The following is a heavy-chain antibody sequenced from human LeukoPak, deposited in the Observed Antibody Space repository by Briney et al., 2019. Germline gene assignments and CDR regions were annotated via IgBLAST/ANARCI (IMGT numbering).Heavy chain of an antibody. J-gene: IGHJ4*02. CDR1: GGSFSGYY. V-gene: IGHV4-34*01. Sequence: SETLSLTCAVYGGSFSGYYWSWIRQSPGKGLEWIGEISHSGSTYYNPSLKSRVTISLDTSKNQFSLKLTSVTAADTAVYYCARGVSDQNWGQGNLVTVSS. CDR3: ARGVSDQN. CDR2: ISHSGST.